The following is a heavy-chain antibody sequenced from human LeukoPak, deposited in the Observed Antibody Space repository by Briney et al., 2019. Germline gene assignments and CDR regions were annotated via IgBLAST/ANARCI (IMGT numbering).Heavy chain of an antibody. CDR3: ARDRGITMVQHYGMDV. V-gene: IGHV1-69*04. CDR1: GGTFSSYA. Sequence: SVKVSCKASGGTFSSYAISWVRQAPGQGLEWMGRIIPILGIANYAQKFQGRVTITADKSTSTAYMELSSLRSEDTAVYYCARDRGITMVQHYGMDVWGQGTTVTVSS. CDR2: IIPILGIA. J-gene: IGHJ6*02. D-gene: IGHD3-10*01.